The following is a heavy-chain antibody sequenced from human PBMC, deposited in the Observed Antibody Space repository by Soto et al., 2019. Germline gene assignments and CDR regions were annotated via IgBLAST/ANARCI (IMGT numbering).Heavy chain of an antibody. CDR3: ARDRHLLWFGEYYYGMDV. D-gene: IGHD3-10*01. CDR2: INPNSGGT. Sequence: ASVKGSCKASGYTFTGYYMHWVLQAPGQGLEWMGWINPNSGGTNYAQKFQGWVTMTRDTSISTAYMELSRLRSDDTAVYYCARDRHLLWFGEYYYGMDVWGQGTTVTVSS. CDR1: GYTFTGYY. V-gene: IGHV1-2*04. J-gene: IGHJ6*02.